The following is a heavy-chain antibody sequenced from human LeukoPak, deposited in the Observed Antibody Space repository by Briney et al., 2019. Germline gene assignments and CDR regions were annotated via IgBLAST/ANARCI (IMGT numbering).Heavy chain of an antibody. Sequence: SETLSLTCTVSGGSISSYYWSWIRQPAGKGLEWTGRIYTSGSTNYNPSLKSRVTMSVDASKNQFSLKLSSVTAADTAVYYCARGHSSSWYFSNWFDPWGQGTLVTVSS. CDR1: GGSISSYY. CDR2: IYTSGST. V-gene: IGHV4-4*07. D-gene: IGHD6-13*01. J-gene: IGHJ5*02. CDR3: ARGHSSSWYFSNWFDP.